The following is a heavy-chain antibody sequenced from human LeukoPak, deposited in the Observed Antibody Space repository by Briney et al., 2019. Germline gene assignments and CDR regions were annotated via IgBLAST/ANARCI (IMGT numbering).Heavy chain of an antibody. V-gene: IGHV1-69*04. CDR2: IIPILGIA. D-gene: IGHD4-17*01. Sequence: ASVKVSCEASGGTFSSYAISWVRQAPGQGLEWMGRIIPILGIANYAQKFQGRVTITADKSTSTAYMELSSLRSEDTAVYYCAREKLLGPPVTDYWGQGTLVTVSS. CDR1: GGTFSSYA. CDR3: AREKLLGPPVTDY. J-gene: IGHJ4*02.